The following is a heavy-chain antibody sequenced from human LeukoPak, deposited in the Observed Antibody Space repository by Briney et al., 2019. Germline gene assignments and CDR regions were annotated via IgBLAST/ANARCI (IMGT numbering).Heavy chain of an antibody. J-gene: IGHJ4*02. CDR1: GYTXTDYY. CDR3: ARGAGGYSYGFDN. V-gene: IGHV1-2*02. D-gene: IGHD5-18*01. Sequence: ASVKVSCKTSGYTXTDYYIHWVRQAPGQGLEWMGWLNPHSGGTNYAQKFQGRVTMTRDTSISTVYMEVSRLRSDDTAVYYCARGAGGYSYGFDNWGQGTLVTVSS. CDR2: LNPHSGGT.